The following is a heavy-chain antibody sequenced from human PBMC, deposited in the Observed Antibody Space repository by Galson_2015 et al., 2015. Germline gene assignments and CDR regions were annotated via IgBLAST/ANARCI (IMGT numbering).Heavy chain of an antibody. CDR2: ISAYNGNT. CDR3: ARDNRHLLLWFGELLPYYGMDV. J-gene: IGHJ6*02. CDR1: GYTFTSYG. D-gene: IGHD3-10*01. Sequence: SVKVSYKASGYTFTSYGISWVRQAPGQGLEWMGWISAYNGNTNYAQKLQGRVTMTTDTSTSTAYMELRSLRSDDTAVYYCARDNRHLLLWFGELLPYYGMDVWGQGTTVTVSS. V-gene: IGHV1-18*01.